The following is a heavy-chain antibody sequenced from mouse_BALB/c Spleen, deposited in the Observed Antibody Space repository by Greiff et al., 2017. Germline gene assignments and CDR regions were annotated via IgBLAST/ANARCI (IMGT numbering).Heavy chain of an antibody. D-gene: IGHD1-1*01. CDR1: GFTFSSFG. CDR3: ARTYYYGSSYDY. V-gene: IGHV5-17*02. Sequence: VESGGGLVQPGGSRKLSCAASGFTFSSFGMHWVRQAPEKGLEWVAYISSGSSTIYYADTVKGRFTISRDNPKNTLFLQMTSLRSEDTAMYYCARTYYYGSSYDYWGQGTTLTVSS. CDR2: ISSGSSTI. J-gene: IGHJ2*01.